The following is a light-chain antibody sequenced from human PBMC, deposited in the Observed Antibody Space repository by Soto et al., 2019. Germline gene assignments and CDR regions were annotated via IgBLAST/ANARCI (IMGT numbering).Light chain of an antibody. CDR2: EVR. J-gene: IGLJ1*01. CDR1: SSDVGSYNY. CDR3: ISYTGSDTSYV. Sequence: QSALTQHASVSGSPGQSITISCTGTSSDVGSYNYVAWYQQFPGKTPKLMIYEVRNRPSGVSSRFSGSKSGNTASLTISGLQAEDEADYYCISYTGSDTSYVFGTGTKVTVL. V-gene: IGLV2-14*01.